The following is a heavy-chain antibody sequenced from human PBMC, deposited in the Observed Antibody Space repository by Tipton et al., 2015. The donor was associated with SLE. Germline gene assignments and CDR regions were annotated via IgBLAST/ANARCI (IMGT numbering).Heavy chain of an antibody. D-gene: IGHD6-25*01. Sequence: SLRLSCAASGFTFSSYGMHWVRQAPGKGLEWVAVISYDGSNKYNADSVKGRFTISRDNSKKTLYLQMSSLRAEDTAVYYCARGGVGIAAFYYYYGMDAWGQGTTVTVSS. CDR1: GFTFSSYG. CDR3: ARGGVGIAAFYYYYGMDA. V-gene: IGHV3-30*03. J-gene: IGHJ6*02. CDR2: ISYDGSNK.